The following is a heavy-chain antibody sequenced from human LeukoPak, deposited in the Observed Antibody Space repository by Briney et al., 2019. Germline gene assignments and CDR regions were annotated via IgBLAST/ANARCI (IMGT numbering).Heavy chain of an antibody. V-gene: IGHV3-23*01. CDR2: LSGSGITT. J-gene: IGHJ4*01. CDR3: AKGIYSSGWSYFDY. Sequence: GGSLRLSCAASGFTFSGHSMTWVRQAPGKGLEWVSTLSGSGITTYYADSVKGRFTISRDNSKNTLYLQMNSLRAEDTAVYYCAKGIYSSGWSYFDYWGHGTLVTVSS. CDR1: GFTFSGHS. D-gene: IGHD6-19*01.